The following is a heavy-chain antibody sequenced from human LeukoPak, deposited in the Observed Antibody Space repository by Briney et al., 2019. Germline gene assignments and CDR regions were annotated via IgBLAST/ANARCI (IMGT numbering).Heavy chain of an antibody. CDR2: IYHSGST. CDR1: GGSISSGGYS. D-gene: IGHD1-26*01. CDR3: ARGGNSGSYYTHFFDY. V-gene: IGHV4-30-2*01. Sequence: SQTLSLTCAVSGGSISSGGYSWSWIRQPPGKGLEWIGYIYHSGSTYYNPSLKSRVTISVDRSKNQFSLKLSSVAAADTAVYYCARGGNSGSYYTHFFDYWGQGTLVTVSS. J-gene: IGHJ4*02.